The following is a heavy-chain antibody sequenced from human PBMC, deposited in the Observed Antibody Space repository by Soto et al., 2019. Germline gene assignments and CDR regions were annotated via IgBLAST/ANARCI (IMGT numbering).Heavy chain of an antibody. D-gene: IGHD3-22*01. V-gene: IGHV1-18*04. CDR3: ARNHYDSRRVNWFDP. CDR2: ISPYNANT. J-gene: IGHJ5*02. CDR1: GYTFTSYG. Sequence: QVQLVQSGAEVKKPGASVKVSCKASGYTFTSYGISWVRQAPGQGLEWMGWISPYNANTNYAQKVQGRVTMTTDTATSTADMELTSLRSDDTAVYYWARNHYDSRRVNWFDPWGQGTLVTVSS.